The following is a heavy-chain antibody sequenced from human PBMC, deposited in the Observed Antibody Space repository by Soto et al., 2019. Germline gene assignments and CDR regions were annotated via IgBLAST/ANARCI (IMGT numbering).Heavy chain of an antibody. J-gene: IGHJ5*02. CDR1: GFTFSSYA. D-gene: IGHD3-3*01. CDR2: ISSNGGST. CDR3: VKDRNALHYDFWSGYYSWNWFDP. V-gene: IGHV3-64D*08. Sequence: GGSLGLSCSASGFTFSSYAMHWVRQAPGKGLEYVSAISSNGGSTYYADSVKGRFTISRGNSKNTLYLQMSSLRAEDTAVYYCVKDRNALHYDFWSGYYSWNWFDPWGQGTLVTVSS.